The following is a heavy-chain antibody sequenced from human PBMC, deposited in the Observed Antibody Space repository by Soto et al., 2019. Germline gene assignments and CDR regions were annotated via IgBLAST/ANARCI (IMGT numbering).Heavy chain of an antibody. CDR3: ARRPGVAATPYYYYYMDV. Sequence: SETLSLTCTVSGGSISSYYWSWIRQPPGKGLEWIGYIYYSGSTNYNPSLKSRVTISVDTSKNQFSLKLSSVTAADTAVYYCARRPGVAATPYYYYYMDVWGKGTTVTVSS. CDR1: GGSISSYY. V-gene: IGHV4-59*08. D-gene: IGHD2-15*01. CDR2: IYYSGST. J-gene: IGHJ6*03.